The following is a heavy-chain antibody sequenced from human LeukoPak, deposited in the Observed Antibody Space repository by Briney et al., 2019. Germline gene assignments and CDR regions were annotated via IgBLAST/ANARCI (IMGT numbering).Heavy chain of an antibody. CDR1: GGPISSYY. D-gene: IGHD2/OR15-2a*01. J-gene: IGHJ4*02. CDR3: ANTGNSRGAY. Sequence: KASETLSLTCTVSGGPISSYYWSWIRQPPGKGLEWIGYIYYTGSTNYNPSLKSRVTISVDTSKNQFSLKLSSVTAADTAVYYCANTGNSRGAYWGQGTLVTVSS. V-gene: IGHV4-59*01. CDR2: IYYTGST.